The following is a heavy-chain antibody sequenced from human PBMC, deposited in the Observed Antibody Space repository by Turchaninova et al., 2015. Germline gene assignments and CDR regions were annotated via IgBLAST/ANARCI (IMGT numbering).Heavy chain of an antibody. CDR1: GFTLSDYA. CDR2: ISGSGGNT. CDR3: AKVAGDYSPWYFDL. J-gene: IGHJ2*01. D-gene: IGHD4-17*01. V-gene: IGHV3-23*01. Sequence: EVQLLESGGNLVQPGGSVRLACSASGFTLSDYAMSWVRQAPGKGLEWVSTISGSGGNTYYSDSVKGRFTIARDDSKNTLYLQMNSLRAEDTAVYYCAKVAGDYSPWYFDLWGRGTLVTVSS.